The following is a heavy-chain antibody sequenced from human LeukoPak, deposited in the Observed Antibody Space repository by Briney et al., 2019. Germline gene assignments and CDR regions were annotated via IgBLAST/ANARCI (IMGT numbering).Heavy chain of an antibody. CDR2: IGGEKSGSWT. J-gene: IGHJ4*02. CDR3: ARAGVISGWDY. V-gene: IGHV3-23*01. CDR1: GFTFNNYP. Sequence: GGSLRLSCAASGFTFNNYPMGWVRLAPGKGLEWLSAIGGEKSGSWTKSADSVKGRFTISRDNSENTLYLQMDSLTVEDTAVYYCARAGVISGWDYWGQGVLVTVSS. D-gene: IGHD3-3*02.